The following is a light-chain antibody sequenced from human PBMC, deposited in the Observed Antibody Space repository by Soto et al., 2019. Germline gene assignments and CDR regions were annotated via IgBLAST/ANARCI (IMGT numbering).Light chain of an antibody. CDR1: QSISSY. V-gene: IGKV1-39*01. Sequence: DIQMTESPPFVSASVGDRFSITCRASQSISSYLNWYQQKPGKVPKLLIYAASSLQGGVPSRFSGSGSGTDFTLTISSLQPEDFATYYCQQSFSAPWTFGQRTKV. CDR3: QQSFSAPWT. J-gene: IGKJ1*01. CDR2: AAS.